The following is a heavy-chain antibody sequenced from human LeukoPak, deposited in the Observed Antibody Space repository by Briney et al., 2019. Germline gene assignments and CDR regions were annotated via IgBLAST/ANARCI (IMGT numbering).Heavy chain of an antibody. D-gene: IGHD5-24*01. Sequence: GGSLRLSCAASGFTFSSYPRSWVRQAPGKGLEGVSAISVSGGSTYYADSVKGRFTISRDNSKNTLYLQMNSLRAEDTAVYYCAKQRARNWFDPWGQGTLVTVSS. V-gene: IGHV3-23*01. CDR3: AKQRARNWFDP. CDR2: ISVSGGST. CDR1: GFTFSSYP. J-gene: IGHJ5*02.